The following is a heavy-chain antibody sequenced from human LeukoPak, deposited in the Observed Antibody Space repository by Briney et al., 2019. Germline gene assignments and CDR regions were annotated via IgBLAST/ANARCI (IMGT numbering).Heavy chain of an antibody. J-gene: IGHJ4*02. CDR3: ARLEDEYYFDY. CDR2: IYYSGST. Sequence: SETLSLTCIVSGGSISSSSYYWGWIRQPPGKGLEWIGSIYYSGSTYYNPSLKSRVTISVDMSKNQFSLKLSSVTAADTAVYYCARLEDEYYFDYWGQGTLVTVSS. CDR1: GGSISSSSYY. V-gene: IGHV4-39*01. D-gene: IGHD5-24*01.